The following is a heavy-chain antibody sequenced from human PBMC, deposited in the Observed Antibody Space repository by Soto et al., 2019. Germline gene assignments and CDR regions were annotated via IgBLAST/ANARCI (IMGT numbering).Heavy chain of an antibody. Sequence: GGSLRLSCAASGFTFSDHYMDWVRPAPGKGLEWVGRIRNKARVYSTEYAAYVKGRVTISRDEVKNSLYLQMNSLRTEDAAVYFCSRRQNRGHGTSDYWGQGTLVTVSS. CDR2: IRNKARVYST. CDR1: GFTFSDHY. J-gene: IGHJ4*02. CDR3: SRRQNRGHGTSDY. V-gene: IGHV3-72*01.